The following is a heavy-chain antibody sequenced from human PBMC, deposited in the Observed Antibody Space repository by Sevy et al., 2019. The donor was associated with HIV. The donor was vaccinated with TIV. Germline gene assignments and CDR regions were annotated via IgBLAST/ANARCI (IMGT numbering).Heavy chain of an antibody. V-gene: IGHV3-23*01. D-gene: IGHD4-17*01. Sequence: GGSLRLSCVGSGFTFSSYAMSWVRQAPGKGLEWVSSISGRGGSTYYADSVKGRFTISRDNSKNTLYLQMNSLRVEDTALYYCAKGGDYVDYGTANWFDPWGQGTLVTVSS. CDR3: AKGGDYVDYGTANWFDP. CDR1: GFTFSSYA. J-gene: IGHJ5*02. CDR2: ISGRGGST.